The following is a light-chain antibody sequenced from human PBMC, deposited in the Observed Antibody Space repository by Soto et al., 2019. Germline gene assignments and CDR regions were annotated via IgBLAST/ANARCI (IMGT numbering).Light chain of an antibody. CDR3: QSAESSHKLM. Sequence: SYELTQTPSVSASPGQTARITCSGDVLAIQYAYWYRQKPGQAPVLIIYKDSERPSGIPERFSGSSSGTTVTLTISGVRAEDEADYYRQSAESSHKLMFGGGTKLTVL. V-gene: IGLV3-25*02. J-gene: IGLJ3*02. CDR2: KDS. CDR1: VLAIQY.